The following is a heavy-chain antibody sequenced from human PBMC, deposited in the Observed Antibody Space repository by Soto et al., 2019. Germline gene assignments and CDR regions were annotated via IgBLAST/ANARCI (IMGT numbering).Heavy chain of an antibody. CDR1: GFTFSSHW. J-gene: IGHJ4*02. D-gene: IGHD6-19*01. Sequence: GGSLRLSCAASGFTFSSHWMHWVRQSPGEGPMWVSHINIDGTNVRYADSVKGRFTISRDNAKNALYLQMNSLRVEDTAVYYCGRVWAVGGRSIDYWGQGTLVTVSS. CDR2: INIDGTNV. CDR3: GRVWAVGGRSIDY. V-gene: IGHV3-74*01.